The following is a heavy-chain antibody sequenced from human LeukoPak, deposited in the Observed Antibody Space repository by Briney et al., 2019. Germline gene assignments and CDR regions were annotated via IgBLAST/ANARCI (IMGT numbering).Heavy chain of an antibody. CDR2: FSGSGGST. Sequence: PGRSLRLSCAASGFTFSSYAMSWVRQAPGKGLGWVSAFSGSGGSTYYADSVKGRFTISRDNSKSTLFLQMNSLRAEDTAVYYCAKDPRVGSRVATPCHWGQGTLVTVSS. J-gene: IGHJ4*02. CDR1: GFTFSSYA. CDR3: AKDPRVGSRVATPCH. D-gene: IGHD5-24*01. V-gene: IGHV3-23*01.